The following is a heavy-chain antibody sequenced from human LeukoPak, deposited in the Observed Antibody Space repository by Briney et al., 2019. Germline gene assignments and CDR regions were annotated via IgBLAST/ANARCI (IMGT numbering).Heavy chain of an antibody. J-gene: IGHJ4*02. Sequence: GGSLRLSCAASGFTFSTYWMTWVRQVPGKGLEWVASINEYGSKKSYVDSVKGRFTISRDNAQKSLYLEMNSLRAEDTAVYYCARAVTSTEGYWGQGTLVTVSS. CDR1: GFTFSTYW. CDR3: ARAVTSTEGY. V-gene: IGHV3-7*03. CDR2: INEYGSKK.